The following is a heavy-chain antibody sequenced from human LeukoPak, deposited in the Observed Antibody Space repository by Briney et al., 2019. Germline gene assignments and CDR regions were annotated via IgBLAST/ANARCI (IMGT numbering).Heavy chain of an antibody. V-gene: IGHV3-66*02. CDR1: GFAASTNY. CDR3: ARDQRSESYYPWGWFDP. CDR2: IYSDGST. Sequence: GGSLRLSCAASGFAASTNYLSWVRQAPGKGLEWVSVIYSDGSTYYTYSVKGRFTISRDNSKNTLYLQMNSLRPEDTAVYYCARDQRSESYYPWGWFDPWGQGTLVTVSS. D-gene: IGHD1-26*01. J-gene: IGHJ5*02.